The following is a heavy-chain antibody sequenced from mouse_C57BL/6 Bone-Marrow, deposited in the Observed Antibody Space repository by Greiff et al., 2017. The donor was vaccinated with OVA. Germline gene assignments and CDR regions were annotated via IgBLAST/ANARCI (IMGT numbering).Heavy chain of an antibody. J-gene: IGHJ4*01. V-gene: IGHV3-8*01. CDR3: ARYKHIRDYYAMDY. CDR2: LSYSGST. Sequence: EVKLVESGPGLAKPSQTLSLTCSVTGYSITSDYWNWFRKFPGNKLEYMGYLSYSGSTYYNPSLKSRISITRDTSKNQYYLQLNSVTTEDTATYYCARYKHIRDYYAMDYWGQGTSVTVSS. CDR1: GYSITSDY.